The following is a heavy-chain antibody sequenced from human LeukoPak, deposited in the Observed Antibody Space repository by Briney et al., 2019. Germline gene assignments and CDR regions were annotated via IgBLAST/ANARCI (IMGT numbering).Heavy chain of an antibody. V-gene: IGHV3-7*01. CDR3: ATIWLAAPYFDY. CDR1: GFTFSNHW. D-gene: IGHD6-19*01. CDR2: IKPDGSEK. J-gene: IGHJ4*02. Sequence: PGGSLRLSCAASGFTFSNHWMSRVRQAPGKGRGWVAYIKPDGSEKSYVDSVKGRFTISRDNAKNSLDLQMNSLRAEDTAVYYCATIWLAAPYFDYWGQGTLVTVSS.